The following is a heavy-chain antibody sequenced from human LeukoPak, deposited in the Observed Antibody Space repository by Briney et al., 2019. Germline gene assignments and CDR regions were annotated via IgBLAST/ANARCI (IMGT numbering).Heavy chain of an antibody. CDR2: IYYSGST. Sequence: SETLSLTCTVSGGSISSSSYNWGWIRQPPGKGLEWIASIYYSGSTYYNPSLKSRVTISVDTSKNQLSLKLSSVTAADTAVYYCARQPVGPGVGAFDIWGQGTMVTVSS. V-gene: IGHV4-39*01. CDR3: ARQPVGPGVGAFDI. D-gene: IGHD1-26*01. J-gene: IGHJ3*02. CDR1: GGSISSSSYN.